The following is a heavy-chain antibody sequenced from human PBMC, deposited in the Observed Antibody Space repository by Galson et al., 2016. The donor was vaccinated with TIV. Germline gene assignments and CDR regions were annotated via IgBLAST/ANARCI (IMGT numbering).Heavy chain of an antibody. V-gene: IGHV3-21*01. D-gene: IGHD2-21*01. Sequence: SLRLSCAASGFTFSSYTMTWVRQAPGKGLEWVSSIRSSSSYKSYADSVKGRFTISRDSAKNSLYLQMNSLRAEDTAVYYCARDIFPYYGMDVWGQGTTVTVSS. CDR2: IRSSSSYK. CDR3: ARDIFPYYGMDV. CDR1: GFTFSSYT. J-gene: IGHJ6*02.